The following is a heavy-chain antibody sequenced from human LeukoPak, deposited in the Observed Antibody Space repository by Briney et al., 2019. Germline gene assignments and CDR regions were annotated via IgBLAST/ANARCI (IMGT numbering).Heavy chain of an antibody. J-gene: IGHJ3*02. D-gene: IGHD3-9*01. V-gene: IGHV4-34*01. CDR2: INNGGGT. Sequence: PSETLSLTCAVYGGSFSGYYWSWVRQPPGKGLEWIGEINNGGGTNYNPSFKRGVPISVDTSTNQFSLNLSSVTAADTAVYYCVRRGKRLRYFDWVDAFDIWGQGTLVTVSS. CDR1: GGSFSGYY. CDR3: VRRGKRLRYFDWVDAFDI.